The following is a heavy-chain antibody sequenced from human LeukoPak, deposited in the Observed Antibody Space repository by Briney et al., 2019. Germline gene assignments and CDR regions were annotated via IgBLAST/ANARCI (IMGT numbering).Heavy chain of an antibody. J-gene: IGHJ4*02. Sequence: ASVKVSCKASGYTFPSYFMHWVRQAPGQGLEWMGIINPTGGSTTYAQKFQGRVTMTRDTSTSTVYMELSSLRSDDTAVYYCATLTGGYWGQGTLVTVSS. D-gene: IGHD3-10*01. CDR3: ATLTGGY. V-gene: IGHV1-46*01. CDR2: INPTGGST. CDR1: GYTFPSYF.